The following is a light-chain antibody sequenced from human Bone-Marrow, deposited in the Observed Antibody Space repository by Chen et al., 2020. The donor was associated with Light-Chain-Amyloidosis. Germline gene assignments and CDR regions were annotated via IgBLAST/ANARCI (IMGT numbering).Light chain of an antibody. J-gene: IGLJ2*01. CDR2: RDT. CDR3: QSADSSGTYEVI. V-gene: IGLV3-25*03. Sequence: SYELTQPPSVSGSPGQTARFTCAGDDLPTKYAYWYQQKPGQAPVLGIHRDTERPSGISERFSGSSSGTTATLTISGVQAEDEADYHCQSADSSGTYEVIFGGGTKLTVL. CDR1: DLPTKY.